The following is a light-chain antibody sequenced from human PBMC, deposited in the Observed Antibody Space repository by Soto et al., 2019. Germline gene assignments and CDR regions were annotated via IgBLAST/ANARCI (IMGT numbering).Light chain of an antibody. V-gene: IGLV2-11*01. Sequence: QSVLTQPRSVSGSPGQSVTISCTGTSSDIGAYNYVSWYQHYPGKAPKLMINDVSNRPSGVPDRFSGSKSGNTASLTISGLQAEDEADYHCCSYAGSYPVVFGGGTKLTVL. CDR2: DVS. CDR3: CSYAGSYPVV. J-gene: IGLJ2*01. CDR1: SSDIGAYNY.